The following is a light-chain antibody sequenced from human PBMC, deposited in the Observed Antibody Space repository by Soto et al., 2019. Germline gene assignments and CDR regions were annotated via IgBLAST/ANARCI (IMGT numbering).Light chain of an antibody. CDR3: CSYAGSSTFPYV. J-gene: IGLJ1*01. CDR2: EGS. V-gene: IGLV2-23*03. CDR1: SSDVGSYNL. Sequence: QSALTQPASVSGSPGQSITISCTGTSSDVGSYNLVSWYQQHPGKAPKLMIYEGSKRPSGVSNRFSGSKSGNTASLTISGLQAEDEADYYCCSYAGSSTFPYVFGTGTKLTAL.